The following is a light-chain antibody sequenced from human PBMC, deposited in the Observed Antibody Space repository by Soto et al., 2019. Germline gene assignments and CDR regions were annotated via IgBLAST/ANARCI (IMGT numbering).Light chain of an antibody. CDR2: EVS. J-gene: IGLJ3*02. CDR3: SSYTSSSTRV. V-gene: IGLV2-14*01. CDR1: SSDVGGYKY. Sequence: QSALTQPASVSGSPGQSITISCTGTSSDVGGYKYVSWYQHHPGKAPKLIIYEVSNRPSGVSNRFSGSKSGNTASLTISGLQAEDEAHYYCSSYTSSSTRVFGGGTKVTVL.